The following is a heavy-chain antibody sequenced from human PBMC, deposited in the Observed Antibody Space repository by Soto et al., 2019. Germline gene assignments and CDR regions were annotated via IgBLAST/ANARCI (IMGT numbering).Heavy chain of an antibody. Sequence: EASVKVSCKASGGTFSSYDISWVRQAPGQGLEWMGGIIPIFGTANYAQKFQGRVTITADESTSTAYMELSSLRSEDTAVYYCAREAGSSSWNDHTNWFDPWGQGTLVTVSS. CDR1: GGTFSSYD. V-gene: IGHV1-69*13. CDR3: AREAGSSSWNDHTNWFDP. CDR2: IIPIFGTA. J-gene: IGHJ5*02. D-gene: IGHD6-13*01.